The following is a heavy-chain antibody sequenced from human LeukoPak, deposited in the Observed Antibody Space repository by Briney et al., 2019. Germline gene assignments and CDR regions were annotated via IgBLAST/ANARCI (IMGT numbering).Heavy chain of an antibody. D-gene: IGHD3-10*01. J-gene: IGHJ4*02. CDR2: IYYSGTT. Sequence: SETLTLTCTVSGGPISNYYWSWIRQPPGKGLEWIGYIYYSGTTNYNPSLKSRVTISVDTSKNQFSLKLSSVTAADTAVYYCARLGVGSGSLPMDYWAQGPLVTVSS. V-gene: IGHV4-59*08. CDR1: GGPISNYY. CDR3: ARLGVGSGSLPMDY.